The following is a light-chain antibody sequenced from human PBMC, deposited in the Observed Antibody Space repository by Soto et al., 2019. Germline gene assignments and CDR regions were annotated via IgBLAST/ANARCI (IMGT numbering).Light chain of an antibody. V-gene: IGLV2-14*01. Sequence: QSVLTQPASVSGSPGQSITISCTGTSSDVGGYNYVSWYQQHPGKAPKLMIYDVNNRPSGVSNRFSGSKSGNTASLTISWLQAEDESDYYCSSYTSSSTLPYVFGTGTKVTVL. CDR1: SSDVGGYNY. CDR3: SSYTSSSTLPYV. CDR2: DVN. J-gene: IGLJ1*01.